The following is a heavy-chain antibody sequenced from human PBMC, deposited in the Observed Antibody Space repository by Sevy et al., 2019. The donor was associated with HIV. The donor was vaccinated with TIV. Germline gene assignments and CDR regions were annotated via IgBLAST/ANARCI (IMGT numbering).Heavy chain of an antibody. CDR1: GYIFKNYW. D-gene: IGHD3-22*01. CDR2: FYPGNSDV. CDR3: ARGLYYCNSSGYSDDFDI. V-gene: IGHV5-51*01. J-gene: IGHJ3*02. Sequence: GESLKISCKGSGYIFKNYWIGWVRQVPGKGLEWMGIFYPGNSDVRYCPSFQGHVNISADKSISAAYLQWRSLKASDTAMYFCARGLYYCNSSGYSDDFDIWGQGTMVTVSS.